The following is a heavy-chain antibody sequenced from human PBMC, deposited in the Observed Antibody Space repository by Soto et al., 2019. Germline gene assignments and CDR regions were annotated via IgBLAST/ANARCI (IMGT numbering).Heavy chain of an antibody. CDR3: ARGVLGPGDYYYGMDV. CDR2: IGTAGDT. V-gene: IGHV3-13*01. Sequence: GGTLRLSCCASGFNFISYDIHWVRQATGKGLEWVSGIGTAGDTYYPGAVEGRFIMSRENAENSVYLEMNSLRPGDTAVYYCARGVLGPGDYYYGMDVWGQGTTVTVSS. J-gene: IGHJ6*02. CDR1: GFNFISYD. D-gene: IGHD2-8*02.